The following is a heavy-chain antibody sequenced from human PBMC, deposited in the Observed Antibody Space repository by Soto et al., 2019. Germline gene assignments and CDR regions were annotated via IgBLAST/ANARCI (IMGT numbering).Heavy chain of an antibody. Sequence: QVHLVQSGAEVKQPGASVKVSCKASGYTFSVYHMHWVRQAPGQGLEWMGWVHPNSGGTNYAQSFEGRVTMTGDTAINTDYMELSRLTSDDTAVYYCAKELQRGMDVWGQGTPVTVSS. D-gene: IGHD4-4*01. CDR3: AKELQRGMDV. CDR2: VHPNSGGT. V-gene: IGHV1-2*02. CDR1: GYTFSVYH. J-gene: IGHJ6*02.